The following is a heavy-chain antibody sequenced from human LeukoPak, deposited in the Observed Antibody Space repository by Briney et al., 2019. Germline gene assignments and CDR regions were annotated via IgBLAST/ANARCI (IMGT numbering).Heavy chain of an antibody. CDR1: GFTVSSNY. CDR3: ARSADSSGYFREIPLYYFDY. Sequence: GGSLRLSCAASGFTVSSNYMNWVRQAPGKGLEWVSVIYGGGNIYYADSVKGRFTISRDNAKNSLYLQINSLRAEDTAVYYCARSADSSGYFREIPLYYFDYWGQGTLVTVSS. CDR2: IYGGGNI. J-gene: IGHJ4*02. D-gene: IGHD3-22*01. V-gene: IGHV3-53*01.